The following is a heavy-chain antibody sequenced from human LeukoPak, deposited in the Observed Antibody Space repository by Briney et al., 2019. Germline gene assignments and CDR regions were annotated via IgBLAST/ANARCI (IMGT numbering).Heavy chain of an antibody. CDR3: ARSVAVAGTRDY. J-gene: IGHJ4*02. V-gene: IGHV1-8*01. Sequence: ASVKLSCKASGYTFTSYDINWVRQATGQGLEWMGWMNPNSGNTGYAQKFQGRVTMTRNTSISTAYMELSSLRSEDTAVYYCARSVAVAGTRDYWGQGTLVTVSP. CDR2: MNPNSGNT. D-gene: IGHD6-19*01. CDR1: GYTFTSYD.